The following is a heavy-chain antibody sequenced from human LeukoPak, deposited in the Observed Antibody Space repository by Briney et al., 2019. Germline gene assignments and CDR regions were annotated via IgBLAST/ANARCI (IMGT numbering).Heavy chain of an antibody. Sequence: GGSLRLSCAASGFTFSSYAMSWVRQAPGKGLEWVSTISGSGGSTYSADSVKGRFTISRDNSKNTLYLQMSSLRAEDTAVYYCAKASGYCSSTSCSIGWFDPWGQGTLVTVSS. CDR3: AKASGYCSSTSCSIGWFDP. D-gene: IGHD2-2*03. J-gene: IGHJ5*02. CDR1: GFTFSSYA. CDR2: ISGSGGST. V-gene: IGHV3-23*01.